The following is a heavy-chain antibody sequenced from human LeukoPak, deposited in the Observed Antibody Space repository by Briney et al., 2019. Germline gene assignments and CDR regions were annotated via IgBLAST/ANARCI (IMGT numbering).Heavy chain of an antibody. J-gene: IGHJ4*02. CDR1: GFTFSTYY. Sequence: SGGSLRLSCAAAGFTFSTYYMNWGRQAPGKGLEWGSASGGSGTKTFYAESVKGRFTIPRDNSNNILFLQMDSLRAEDTAMYYCAKTNYYDTTDDKPYTTHFDYWGQGALVTVSS. CDR3: AKTNYYDTTDDKPYTTHFDY. D-gene: IGHD3-22*01. V-gene: IGHV3-23*01. CDR2: SGGSGTKT.